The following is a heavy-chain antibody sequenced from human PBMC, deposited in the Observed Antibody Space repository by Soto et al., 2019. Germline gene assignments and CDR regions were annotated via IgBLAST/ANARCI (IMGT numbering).Heavy chain of an antibody. CDR1: GGSISSGYYY. V-gene: IGHV4-39*07. D-gene: IGHD6-25*01. CDR2: IYHSGST. J-gene: IGHJ4*02. Sequence: SETLSLTCSVSGGSISSGYYYWSWIRQPPGKGLEWIGSIYHSGSTYYNPSLKSRVTISVDTSKNQFSLKLSSVTAADTAVYYCARKRIAAAGHFDYWGQGTLVTVSS. CDR3: ARKRIAAAGHFDY.